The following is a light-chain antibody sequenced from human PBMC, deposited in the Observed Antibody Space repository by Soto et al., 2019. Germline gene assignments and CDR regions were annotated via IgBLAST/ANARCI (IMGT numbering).Light chain of an antibody. J-gene: IGLJ2*01. CDR2: EVS. V-gene: IGLV2-14*01. Sequence: QSVLTQPASVSGSPGQSITISCTGTSSDVGGYNYVSWYQQYPGKAPKLMIYEVSNRPSGVSNRFSGSKSGNTASLTISGLQAEDEADYYCRSYTSSSTLVFGGGTKVTVL. CDR1: SSDVGGYNY. CDR3: RSYTSSSTLV.